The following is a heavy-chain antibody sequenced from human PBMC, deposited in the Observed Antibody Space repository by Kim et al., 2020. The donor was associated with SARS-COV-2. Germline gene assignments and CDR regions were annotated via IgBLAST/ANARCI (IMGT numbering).Heavy chain of an antibody. Sequence: TYYANSVRGRCTISRDNSKTTLYLQMNSLRAEDTAVYYCAKVSEGIEVDYWGQGTLVTVSS. D-gene: IGHD3-10*01. J-gene: IGHJ4*02. V-gene: IGHV3-23*01. CDR2: T. CDR3: AKVSEGIEVDY.